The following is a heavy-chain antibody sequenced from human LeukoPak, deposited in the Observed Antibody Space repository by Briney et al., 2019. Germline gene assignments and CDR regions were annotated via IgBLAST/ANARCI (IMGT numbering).Heavy chain of an antibody. J-gene: IGHJ6*03. V-gene: IGHV3-30*02. CDR3: AKVYGSGSYYIATWYYYYYMDV. CDR2: IRYDGSNK. D-gene: IGHD3-10*01. CDR1: GFTFSSYG. Sequence: GGSLRLSCAASGFTFSSYGMHWVRQAPGKGLEWVAFIRYDGSNKYYADSVKGRFTISRDNSKNTLYLQMNSLRAEDTAVYYCAKVYGSGSYYIATWYYYYYMDVWGKGTTVTISS.